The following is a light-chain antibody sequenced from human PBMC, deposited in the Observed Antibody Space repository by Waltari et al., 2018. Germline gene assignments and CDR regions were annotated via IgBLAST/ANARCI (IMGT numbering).Light chain of an antibody. CDR3: CSYAGRGV. Sequence: QSALTQPASVSGSPGQSITISCTGTSSAVGSYNLVSWYQQHPGKAPKLMIYEGSKRPSGVSNRFSGSKSGNTASLTISGLQAEDEADYYCCSYAGRGVFGTGTKVTVL. J-gene: IGLJ1*01. CDR2: EGS. CDR1: SSAVGSYNL. V-gene: IGLV2-23*01.